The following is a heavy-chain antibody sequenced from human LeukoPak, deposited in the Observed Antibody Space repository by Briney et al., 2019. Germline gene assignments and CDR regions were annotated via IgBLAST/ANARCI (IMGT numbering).Heavy chain of an antibody. J-gene: IGHJ4*02. V-gene: IGHV1-69*06. CDR2: VIPMFGSS. CDR1: GYTFTGYY. D-gene: IGHD3-10*01. Sequence: ASVKVSCKSSGYTFTGYYVHWVRQAPGQGLEWMGGVIPMFGSSQYAQKFQGRVTITADKSTTTHYMTLTSLKSEDTALYYCARMGVNSDNSNLSPWGFDHWGQGTLVTVSS. CDR3: ARMGVNSDNSNLSPWGFDH.